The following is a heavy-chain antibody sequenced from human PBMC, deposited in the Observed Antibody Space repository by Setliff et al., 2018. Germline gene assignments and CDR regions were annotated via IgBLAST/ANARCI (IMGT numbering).Heavy chain of an antibody. V-gene: IGHV1-3*01. CDR2: INAGNGNT. J-gene: IGHJ4*02. D-gene: IGHD3-22*01. Sequence: ASVKVSCKASGYTFTNYAIHWVRQAPGQRLEWMGWINAGNGNTKYSQKFQGRVTITRDTSASTAYMELSSLTSEDTAVYYCARRPYDSSGDFNYWGQGTLVTVSS. CDR1: GYTFTNYA. CDR3: ARRPYDSSGDFNY.